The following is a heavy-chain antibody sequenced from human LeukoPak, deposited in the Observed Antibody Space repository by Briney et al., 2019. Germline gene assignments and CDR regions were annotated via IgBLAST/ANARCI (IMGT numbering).Heavy chain of an antibody. Sequence: GGSLKLSCAASGFTFSGSAMHWVRQASGKGLEWIGRIRSKANSYVTAYAASVTGRFTISRDDSRNTAYLQMHSLSTEDTAVYCTRHSDTYCSRASCYVDNFYGLDVWGQGTRVTVSS. CDR2: IRSKANSYVT. D-gene: IGHD2-2*01. CDR1: GFTFSGSA. V-gene: IGHV3-73*01. CDR3: TRHSDTYCSRASCYVDNFYGLDV. J-gene: IGHJ6*02.